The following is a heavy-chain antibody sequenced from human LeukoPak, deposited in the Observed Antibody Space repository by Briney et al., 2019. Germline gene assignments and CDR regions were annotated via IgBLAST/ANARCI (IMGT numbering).Heavy chain of an antibody. CDR2: ISGSGGTT. CDR1: GFTFSSYA. Sequence: GGSLRLSCAASGFTFSSYAMSWVRQAPGKGLEWVSTISGSGGTTYYADSVKGRFTISRDNSKNTLYLQMNSLRAEDTAVYYCARGEHSVDSWGQGMLVTVSS. D-gene: IGHD1/OR15-1a*01. V-gene: IGHV3-23*01. J-gene: IGHJ4*02. CDR3: ARGEHSVDS.